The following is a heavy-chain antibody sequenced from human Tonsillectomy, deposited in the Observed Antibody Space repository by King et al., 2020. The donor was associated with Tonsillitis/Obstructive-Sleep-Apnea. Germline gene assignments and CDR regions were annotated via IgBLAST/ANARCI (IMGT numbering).Heavy chain of an antibody. Sequence: TLKESGPTLVKPTQTLTLTCTFSGFSLSTIGVGVGWIRQPPGKALEWRALIYLDDDKRYSPSLKSGRTITKETSKNQVVLTMTNMDPVDTATYYCARHSGDAVRFLEWLLYAHFNYWGQGTLVTVSS. J-gene: IGHJ4*02. CDR1: GFSLSTIGVG. CDR2: IYLDDDK. V-gene: IGHV2-5*02. D-gene: IGHD3-3*01. CDR3: ARHSGDAVRFLEWLLYAHFNY.